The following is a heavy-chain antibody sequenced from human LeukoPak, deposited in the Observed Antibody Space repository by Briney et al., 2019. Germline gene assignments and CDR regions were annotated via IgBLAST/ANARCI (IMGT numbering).Heavy chain of an antibody. J-gene: IGHJ4*02. CDR3: AKVQFYDSSGNDY. Sequence: GGSLRLSCAASGFTFSDYYMSWIRQAPGKGLEWVSAISGSGGSTYYADSVKGRFTISRDNSKNTLYLQMNSLRAEDTAVYYCAKVQFYDSSGNDYWGQGTLVTVSS. D-gene: IGHD3-22*01. V-gene: IGHV3-23*01. CDR1: GFTFSDYY. CDR2: ISGSGGST.